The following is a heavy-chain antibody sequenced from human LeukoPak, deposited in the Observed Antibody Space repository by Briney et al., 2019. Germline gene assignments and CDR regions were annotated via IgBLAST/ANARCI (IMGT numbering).Heavy chain of an antibody. J-gene: IGHJ6*03. CDR2: IYYSGST. Sequence: SSETLSLTCTVSGGSISSYYWSWVRQPPGKGLEWMGYIYYSGSTNYSPSLKSRVTISVDMSKNQFSLKLSSVTAADTAVYYCARAKGNSNYPYYYMDVWGKGTTVTVSS. D-gene: IGHD4-11*01. CDR3: ARAKGNSNYPYYYMDV. V-gene: IGHV4-59*01. CDR1: GGSISSYY.